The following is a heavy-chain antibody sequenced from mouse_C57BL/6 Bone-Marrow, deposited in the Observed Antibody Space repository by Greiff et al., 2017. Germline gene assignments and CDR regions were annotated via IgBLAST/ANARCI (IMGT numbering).Heavy chain of an antibody. J-gene: IGHJ3*01. CDR2: INPGSGGT. Sequence: QVQLQQSGAELVRPGTSVKVSCKASGYAFTNYLIEWVKQRPGQGLEWIGVINPGSGGTNYNEKFKGKATLTADKSSSTAYMQLSSLTSEDSAVYVCARSKNWESWFAYWGEGTLVTVSA. V-gene: IGHV1-54*01. D-gene: IGHD4-1*01. CDR1: GYAFTNYL. CDR3: ARSKNWESWFAY.